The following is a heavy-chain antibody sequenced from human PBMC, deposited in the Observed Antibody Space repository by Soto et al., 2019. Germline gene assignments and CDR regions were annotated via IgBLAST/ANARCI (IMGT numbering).Heavy chain of an antibody. D-gene: IGHD3-22*01. V-gene: IGHV3-7*01. CDR1: GFTFSSYW. J-gene: IGHJ6*02. Sequence: GGSLRLSCAASGFTFSSYWMSWVRQAPGKGLEWVANIKQDGSEKYYVDSVKGRFTISRDNAKNSLYLQMNSLRAEDAAVYYCAREGNYDSSGYYYDYYYYGMDVWGQGTTVTVSS. CDR3: AREGNYDSSGYYYDYYYYGMDV. CDR2: IKQDGSEK.